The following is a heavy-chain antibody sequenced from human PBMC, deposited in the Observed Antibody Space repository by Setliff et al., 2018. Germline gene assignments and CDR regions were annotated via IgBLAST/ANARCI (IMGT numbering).Heavy chain of an antibody. J-gene: IGHJ6*03. Sequence: SETLSPTCTVSGGSISSSSYYWGWIRQPPGKGLEWIGSIYYSGSTYYNPSLKSRVTISVDTSKNQFSLKLSSVTAADTAVYYCARDEFLEGSYYYYYYMDVWGKGTTVTVSS. CDR3: ARDEFLEGSYYYYYYMDV. D-gene: IGHD3-3*01. CDR1: GGSISSSSYY. CDR2: IYYSGST. V-gene: IGHV4-39*02.